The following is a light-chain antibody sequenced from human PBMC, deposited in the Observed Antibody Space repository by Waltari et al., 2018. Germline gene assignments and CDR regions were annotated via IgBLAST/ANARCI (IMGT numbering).Light chain of an antibody. Sequence: QAVLTQPASLSASPGASASLTCTFRSGIDVDTYKIYWYQQRPGSPPQFLLKYKPDSGVQPGSGVPIRFSASINTSANANLLLIAGRHAEDEADYYCMIVYNNAVVFGGGTNLTFL. J-gene: IGLJ3*02. CDR1: SGIDVDTYK. CDR3: MIVYNNAVV. V-gene: IGLV5-45*01. CDR2: YKPDSGV.